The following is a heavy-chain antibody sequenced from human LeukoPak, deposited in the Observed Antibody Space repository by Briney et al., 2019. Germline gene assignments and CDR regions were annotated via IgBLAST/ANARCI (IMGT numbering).Heavy chain of an antibody. J-gene: IGHJ4*02. CDR2: ISSSSSTT. V-gene: IGHV3-48*02. CDR1: GFTFSSSS. D-gene: IGHD6-19*01. CDR3: ARRAGYKSDWYLVNDY. Sequence: GGSLRLSCAASGFTFSSSSMNWVRQAPGKGLEWVSYISSSSSTTYYADSVKGRFTISRDNAKNSLYLQMNSLRDEDTAVYYCARRAGYKSDWYLVNDYWGQGTLVTVSS.